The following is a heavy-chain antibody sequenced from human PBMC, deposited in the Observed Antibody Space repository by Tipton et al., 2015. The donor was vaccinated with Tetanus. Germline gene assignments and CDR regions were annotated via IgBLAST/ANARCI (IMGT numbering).Heavy chain of an antibody. J-gene: IGHJ6*02. CDR1: GGSFSGYY. Sequence: TLSLTCAVYGGSFSGYYWSWIRQPPGKGLEWIGEINHSGSTNYNPSLKSRVTISVDTSKNQFSLKLSSVTAADTAVYYCARVRYRAAAGTGGNYYYGMDVWGQGTTVTVSS. CDR3: ARVRYRAAAGTGGNYYYGMDV. CDR2: INHSGST. D-gene: IGHD6-13*01. V-gene: IGHV4-34*01.